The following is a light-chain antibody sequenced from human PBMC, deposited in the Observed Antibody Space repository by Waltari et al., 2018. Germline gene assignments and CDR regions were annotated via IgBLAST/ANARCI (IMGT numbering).Light chain of an antibody. CDR3: QHNVRLPVT. J-gene: IGKJ1*01. Sequence: EVVLTQSPGTLSLSPGERATLSCRASESVRRALIWYQQQPGQAPRLLIYDTSTRATGVPDRFSGSGSGTDFSLTISRLEPEDFAVYYCQHNVRLPVTFGQGTKVEIK. CDR2: DTS. CDR1: ESVRRA. V-gene: IGKV3-20*01.